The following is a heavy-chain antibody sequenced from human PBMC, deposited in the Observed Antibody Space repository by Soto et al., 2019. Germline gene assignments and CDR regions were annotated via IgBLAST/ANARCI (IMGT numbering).Heavy chain of an antibody. CDR3: ARGGVAVAGPNSYYFDY. Sequence: PSETLSLTCPVSGGSISSYYWSWIRQPPGKGLEWIGYIYYSGSTNYNPSLKSRVTISVDTSKNQFSLKLSSVTAADTAVYYCARGGVAVAGPNSYYFDYWGQGTLVTVSS. CDR1: GGSISSYY. V-gene: IGHV4-59*01. J-gene: IGHJ4*02. CDR2: IYYSGST. D-gene: IGHD6-19*01.